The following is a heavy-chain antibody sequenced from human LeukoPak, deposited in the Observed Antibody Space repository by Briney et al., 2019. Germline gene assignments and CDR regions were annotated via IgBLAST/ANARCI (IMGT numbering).Heavy chain of an antibody. CDR3: ASDLRNYQLLLYAFDI. Sequence: GGSLRLSCAASGFTFSSYTMNWVRQAPGKGLEWISYIGSRDTTKYYADSVRGRFTISRDNAKNSLYLQMNSLRAEDTAVYYCASDLRNYQLLLYAFDIWGQGTMVTVSS. CDR1: GFTFSSYT. V-gene: IGHV3-48*01. CDR2: IGSRDTTK. J-gene: IGHJ3*02. D-gene: IGHD3-22*01.